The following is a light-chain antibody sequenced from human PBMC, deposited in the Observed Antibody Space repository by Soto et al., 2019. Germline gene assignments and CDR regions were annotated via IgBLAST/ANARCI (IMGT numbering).Light chain of an antibody. Sequence: QSVLTQPPSASGTPGQRVTISCSGSSSNIGSNYVYWYQQLPGTAPKLLIYRNNQRPSGVTDRFSGSKSGTSASLAISGLRSVDEADYYCAAWDDSLSGQVFGTGTKVTVL. CDR2: RNN. J-gene: IGLJ1*01. CDR1: SSNIGSNY. V-gene: IGLV1-47*01. CDR3: AAWDDSLSGQV.